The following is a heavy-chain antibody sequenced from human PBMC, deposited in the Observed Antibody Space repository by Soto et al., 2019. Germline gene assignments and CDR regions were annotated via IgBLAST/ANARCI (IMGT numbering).Heavy chain of an antibody. J-gene: IGHJ6*02. CDR3: ARGYCSSTSCYVYYYYGMDV. D-gene: IGHD2-2*01. Sequence: QVQLVQSGAEVKKPGASVKVSCKASGYTFTSYGISWVRQAPGQGLEWLGWISAYNGNTNYAQKLKGRVTMTTDTSTSTAYMEMRSLRSDDTAVYYCARGYCSSTSCYVYYYYGMDVWGQGTTVTVSS. CDR1: GYTFTSYG. V-gene: IGHV1-18*01. CDR2: ISAYNGNT.